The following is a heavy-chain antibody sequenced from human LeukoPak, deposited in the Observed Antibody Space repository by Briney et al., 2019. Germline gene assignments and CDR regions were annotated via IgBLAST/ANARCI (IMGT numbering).Heavy chain of an antibody. J-gene: IGHJ6*03. CDR1: GFTFDDHG. CDR3: ARGKYPDNDDYMDV. D-gene: IGHD1-1*01. V-gene: IGHV3-20*04. Sequence: RSGGSLRVSCAASGFTFDDHGMSWVRQAPGKGLEWVSGINWNGGSRGYADSVKGRFTISRDNAKNSLYLQMNSPRAEDTALYYCARGKYPDNDDYMDVWGKGTTVIVSS. CDR2: INWNGGSR.